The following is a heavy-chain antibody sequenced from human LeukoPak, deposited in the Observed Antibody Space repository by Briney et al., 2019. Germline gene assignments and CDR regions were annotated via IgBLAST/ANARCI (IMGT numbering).Heavy chain of an antibody. D-gene: IGHD3-9*01. V-gene: IGHV1-2*02. CDR2: INPLSGGT. CDR1: GYTFTGYY. CDR3: AREIGYDILTGYTVNYYYYMDV. Sequence: GASVKVSCKASGYTFTGYYMHWVRQTPGQGLEWMGWINPLSGGTNYAQKFQGRVTMTRDTSINTAYMEVSRLRSDDTAVYYCAREIGYDILTGYTVNYYYYMDVWGKGTTVTVSS. J-gene: IGHJ6*03.